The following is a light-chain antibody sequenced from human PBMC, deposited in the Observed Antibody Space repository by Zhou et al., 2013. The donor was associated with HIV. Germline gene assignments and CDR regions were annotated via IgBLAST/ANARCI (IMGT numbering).Light chain of an antibody. J-gene: IGKJ5*01. V-gene: IGKV3-20*01. CDR3: QQYGSSPPVT. Sequence: IVLTQSPDTLSLSPGEGATLSCRASQGVSSSYLAWYQHQPGQAPRLLIYGASSRATGIPDRFSGSGSGADFTLTISRLEPEDFAVYYCQQYGSSPPVTFGQGTRLEIK. CDR2: GAS. CDR1: QGVSSSY.